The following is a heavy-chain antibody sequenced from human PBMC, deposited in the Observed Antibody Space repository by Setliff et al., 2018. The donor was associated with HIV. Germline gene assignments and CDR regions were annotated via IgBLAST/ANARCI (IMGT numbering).Heavy chain of an antibody. D-gene: IGHD4-17*01. CDR2: INHSGST. CDR1: GGSTSNEY. Sequence: KTSETLSLTCTVSGGSTSNEYWNWIRQPPGNGLEWIGEINHSGSTKYNPSLKSRVTISVDMSKSQFSLKVDSVTAADTAVYYCAAKKSGDYPFNWGQGTPVTVSS. CDR3: AAKKSGDYPFN. J-gene: IGHJ4*02. V-gene: IGHV4-34*01.